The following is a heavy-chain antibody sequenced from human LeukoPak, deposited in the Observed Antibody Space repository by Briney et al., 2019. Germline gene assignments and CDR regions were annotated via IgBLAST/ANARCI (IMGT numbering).Heavy chain of an antibody. V-gene: IGHV3-21*01. CDR1: GFTFSSYS. Sequence: GSLRLSCAASGFTFSSYSTNWVRQAPGKGLEWVSSISSSSSYIYYADSVKGRFTISRDNAKNSLYLQMNSLRAEDTAVYYCARSSSGQGGRFFDYWGQGTLVTVSS. D-gene: IGHD6-19*01. J-gene: IGHJ4*02. CDR2: ISSSSSYI. CDR3: ARSSSGQGGRFFDY.